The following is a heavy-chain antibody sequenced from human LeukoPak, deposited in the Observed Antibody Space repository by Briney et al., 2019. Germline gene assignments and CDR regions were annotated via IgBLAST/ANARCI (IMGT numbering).Heavy chain of an antibody. Sequence: ASVKVSCKASGYTFTSYDINWVRQATGQGLEWMGWMNPNSGNTGYAQKFQGRVTITRNTSISTAYMELSSLRSEDTAVYYCARCRVYSYGYHYYYMDVWGKGTTVTVSS. CDR1: GYTFTSYD. CDR2: MNPNSGNT. D-gene: IGHD5-18*01. CDR3: ARCRVYSYGYHYYYMDV. J-gene: IGHJ6*03. V-gene: IGHV1-8*01.